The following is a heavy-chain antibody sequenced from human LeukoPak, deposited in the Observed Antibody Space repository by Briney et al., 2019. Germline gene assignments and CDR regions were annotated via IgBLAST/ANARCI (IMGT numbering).Heavy chain of an antibody. CDR2: ISGTAVDT. CDR1: GFPFSSYG. J-gene: IGHJ2*01. Sequence: GGSLRLSCEASGFPFSSYGIGWVRQAPGKGLEWVSAISGTAVDTFYADSVKGRFTISRDNSQNTLYLQMSALRDEDTATYYCAKLSSSSSTIYWLFDLWGRGSLVTVSS. D-gene: IGHD6-6*01. V-gene: IGHV3-23*01. CDR3: AKLSSSSSTIYWLFDL.